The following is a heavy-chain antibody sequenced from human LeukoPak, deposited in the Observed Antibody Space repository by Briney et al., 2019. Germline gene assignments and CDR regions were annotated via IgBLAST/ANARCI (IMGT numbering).Heavy chain of an antibody. CDR3: TNLPTY. J-gene: IGHJ4*02. CDR1: GFTVSSNY. CDR2: IYSDGST. Sequence: PGGSLRLSCAASGFTVSSNYMTWVRQAPGKGLEWVSVIYSDGSTFYADSVKGRFTISRDNSKNTLYLQMDSLRPEDTAVYHCTNLPTYWGQGTLVTVSS. V-gene: IGHV3-66*02.